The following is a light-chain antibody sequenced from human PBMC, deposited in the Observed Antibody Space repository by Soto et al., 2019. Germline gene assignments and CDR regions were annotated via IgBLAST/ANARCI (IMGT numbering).Light chain of an antibody. J-gene: IGLJ3*02. CDR1: SSDICSYNY. CDR3: SSYTGTTTV. CDR2: EVS. V-gene: IGLV2-14*01. Sequence: QSVLTQPASVSGSPGQSITISCTGASSDICSYNYVSWYQQHLGKAPKLIIYEVSNRPSGVSNRLSGSKSGNTASLTISGLQTEDEADYYCSSYTGTTTVFGGGTKLTVL.